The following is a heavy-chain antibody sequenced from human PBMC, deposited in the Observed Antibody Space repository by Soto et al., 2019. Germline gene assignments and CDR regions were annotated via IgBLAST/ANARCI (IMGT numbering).Heavy chain of an antibody. D-gene: IGHD2-2*02. CDR2: INHSGST. V-gene: IGHV4-34*01. CDR1: GGSFSGYY. Sequence: PSETLRVTSAVYGGSFSGYYWSWSRQPPGKGLEWIGEINHSGSTNYNPSLKSRVTISVDTSKNQFSLKLSSVTAAEPPVYYCERRRRKVDIVVVQAAKPAPYCYDGMEVWGQCPTVT. J-gene: IGHJ6*02. CDR3: ERRRRKVDIVVVQAAKPAPYCYDGMEV.